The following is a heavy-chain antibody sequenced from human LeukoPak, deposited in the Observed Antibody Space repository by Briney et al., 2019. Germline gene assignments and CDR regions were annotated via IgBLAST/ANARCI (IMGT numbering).Heavy chain of an antibody. Sequence: PGGSLRLSCAASGFTFSSYWMQWVRQAPGKGLVWVSRINSDGSSTSYADSVKGRFTISRDKSKNTLYLEMNNLRVDDTATYFCMRSDYGGLVDPWGQGTLITVSS. V-gene: IGHV3-74*01. D-gene: IGHD4-17*01. CDR2: INSDGSST. J-gene: IGHJ5*02. CDR1: GFTFSSYW. CDR3: MRSDYGGLVDP.